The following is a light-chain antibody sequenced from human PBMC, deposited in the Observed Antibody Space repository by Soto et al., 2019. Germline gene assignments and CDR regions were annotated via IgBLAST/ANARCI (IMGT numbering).Light chain of an antibody. V-gene: IGKV3-11*01. CDR3: QQRSNWPLT. Sequence: VMTQSPATLSVSPGERATLSCRASQIITNNLAWYQQKPGQAPRLLIYDASNRATGIPARFSGSGSGTDFTLTISSLEPEDFAVYYCQQRSNWPLTFGQGTRLEIK. CDR1: QIITNN. J-gene: IGKJ5*01. CDR2: DAS.